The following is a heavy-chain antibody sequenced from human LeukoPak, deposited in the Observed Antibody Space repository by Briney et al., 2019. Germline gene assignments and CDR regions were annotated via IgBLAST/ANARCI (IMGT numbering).Heavy chain of an antibody. D-gene: IGHD3-10*01. Sequence: SQTLSLTCTVSGGSISSGGYSWSWIRQHPGKGLEWIGYIYYSGSTYYNPSLKSRVTISVDTSKNQFSLKLSSVAAADTAVYYCARMLGRESYYHYYGMDVWGQGTTVTVSS. V-gene: IGHV4-31*03. CDR3: ARMLGRESYYHYYGMDV. CDR2: IYYSGST. J-gene: IGHJ6*02. CDR1: GGSISSGGYS.